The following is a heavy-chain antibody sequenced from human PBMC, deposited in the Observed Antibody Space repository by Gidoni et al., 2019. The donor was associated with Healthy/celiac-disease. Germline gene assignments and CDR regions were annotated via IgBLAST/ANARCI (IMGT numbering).Heavy chain of an antibody. CDR3: AIYYDSSGYSDAFDI. V-gene: IGHV4-31*03. J-gene: IGHJ3*02. CDR1: GGSISSGGYY. D-gene: IGHD3-22*01. CDR2: IYYSGST. Sequence: QVQLQESGPGLVKPSQTLSLTCPVSGGSISSGGYYWSWIRQHPGKGLEWIGYIYYSGSTYYNPSLKSRVTISVDTSKNQFSLKLSSVTAADTAVYYCAIYYDSSGYSDAFDIWGQGTMVTVSS.